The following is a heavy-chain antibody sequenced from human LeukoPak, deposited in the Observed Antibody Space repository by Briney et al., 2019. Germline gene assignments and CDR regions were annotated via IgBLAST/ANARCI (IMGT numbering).Heavy chain of an antibody. CDR3: TRHPIDM. Sequence: PGGSLKLSCAASGFSFSEAAIHWVRQASGKGLEWVGRIRSRTSNYATSYAAPVNGRFTISRDDSKNTAYLQMNSLKTEDTAVYYCTRHPIDMLGPGTVVTVSS. J-gene: IGHJ3*02. V-gene: IGHV3-73*01. CDR2: IRSRTSNYAT. CDR1: GFSFSEAA.